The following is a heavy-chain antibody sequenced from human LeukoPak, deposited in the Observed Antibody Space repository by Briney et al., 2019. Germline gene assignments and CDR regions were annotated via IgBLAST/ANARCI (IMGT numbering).Heavy chain of an antibody. Sequence: SETLSFTCTVSGSSITSYYWSWIRQPPGKGLEWIGYIYDSGSNADYNPSLKSRVTISVDTSENQFSLKLSSVTAADTAVYYCARAPGPYDSSGHYFNFEYWGQGTLVTVSS. CDR2: IYDSGSNA. V-gene: IGHV4-59*01. CDR3: ARAPGPYDSSGHYFNFEY. D-gene: IGHD3-22*01. J-gene: IGHJ4*02. CDR1: GSSITSYY.